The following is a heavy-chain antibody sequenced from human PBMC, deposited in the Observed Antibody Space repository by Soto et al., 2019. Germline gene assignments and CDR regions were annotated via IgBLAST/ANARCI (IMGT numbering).Heavy chain of an antibody. V-gene: IGHV4-39*01. CDR3: AIVGATLYYYGMDV. Sequence: PSESLSLTCTVSGVSIISSSYYWGWIRQPPGKGLEWIGSIYYSGSTYYNPSLKSRVTISVDTSKNQFSLKLSSVTAADTAVYYCAIVGATLYYYGMDVWGQGTTVTVSS. CDR2: IYYSGST. J-gene: IGHJ6*02. CDR1: GVSIISSSYY. D-gene: IGHD1-26*01.